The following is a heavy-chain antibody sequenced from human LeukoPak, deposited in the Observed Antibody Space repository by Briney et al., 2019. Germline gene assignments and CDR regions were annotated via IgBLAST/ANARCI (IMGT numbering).Heavy chain of an antibody. J-gene: IGHJ4*02. CDR1: GFTVSSNY. Sequence: SGGSLRLSCAASGFTVSSNYMSRVRQAPGKGLEWVSVIYSGGSTYYADSVKGRFTISRHNSKNTLYLQMNSLRAEDTAVYYCARGRRYSSSHLDYWGQGTLVTVSS. CDR2: IYSGGST. CDR3: ARGRRYSSSHLDY. V-gene: IGHV3-53*04. D-gene: IGHD6-6*01.